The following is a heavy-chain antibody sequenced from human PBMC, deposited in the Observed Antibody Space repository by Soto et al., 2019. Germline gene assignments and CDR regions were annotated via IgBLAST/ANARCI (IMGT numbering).Heavy chain of an antibody. Sequence: QVQLHQWGAGLLKPSETLSLSCAVYGGMYNDYYWSWIRQPPGKWLEWIGEIDHLGNTNYSPSFKRRVTISQDKSKNQCSLTLTSVPAADAAVYFCANDYGDYRNDAFDIWSQGTEVTVTS. J-gene: IGHJ3*02. CDR1: GGMYNDYY. CDR2: IDHLGNT. CDR3: ANDYGDYRNDAFDI. D-gene: IGHD4-17*01. V-gene: IGHV4-34*08.